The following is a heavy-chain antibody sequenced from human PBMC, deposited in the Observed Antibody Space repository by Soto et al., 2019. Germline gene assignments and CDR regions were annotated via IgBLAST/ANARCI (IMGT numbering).Heavy chain of an antibody. J-gene: IGHJ6*02. CDR2: ILYNGRKE. D-gene: IGHD4-17*01. Sequence: QVQLVESGGGVVQPGRSLRLSCAVSGFTFRNYGMHWVRQAPGKGLEWVASILYNGRKEYYADSVKGRFTISRDRSKNTLYLQMNRLRTEDTAVYYCAKEGSDSGDYCSYGMDVWCQGTTVTVFS. CDR3: AKEGSDSGDYCSYGMDV. CDR1: GFTFRNYG. V-gene: IGHV3-30*18.